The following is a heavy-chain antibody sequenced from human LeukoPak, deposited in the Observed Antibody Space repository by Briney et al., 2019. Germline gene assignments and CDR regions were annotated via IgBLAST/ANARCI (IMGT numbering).Heavy chain of an antibody. CDR1: GFTFSSYG. CDR2: IRYDGSSK. D-gene: IGHD2-2*01. J-gene: IGHJ4*02. CDR3: AKAGSVVPAAMGPFDY. V-gene: IGHV3-30*02. Sequence: GGSLRLSCAASGFTFSSYGMHWVRQAPGKGLEWVAFIRYDGSSKYYADSVKGRFTISRDNSKNTLYLQMNSLRAEDTAVYYCAKAGSVVPAAMGPFDYWGQGTLVTVSS.